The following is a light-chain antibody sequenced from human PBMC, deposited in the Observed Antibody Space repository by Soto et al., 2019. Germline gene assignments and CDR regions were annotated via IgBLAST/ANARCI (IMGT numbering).Light chain of an antibody. CDR2: DVS. V-gene: IGKV3-20*01. CDR1: QSVRSTY. Sequence: IVLTQSPGTLSLSPGKRATLSCRASQSVRSTYLAWYQQKPGQAPRILIYDVSSRATDIPDRFSGSGSGTDFTLTISRLEPEDFAVYYCQQYGSSPTFGQGTRLEIK. CDR3: QQYGSSPT. J-gene: IGKJ5*01.